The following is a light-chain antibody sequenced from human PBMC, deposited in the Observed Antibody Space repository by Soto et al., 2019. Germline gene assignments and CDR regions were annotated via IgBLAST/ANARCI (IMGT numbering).Light chain of an antibody. J-gene: IGLJ1*01. Sequence: QSVLTQPPSASGTPGQRVTISCSGSSSNIGSNYVYWYQQLPGTAPKLLIYRNNQRPSGVPDRFSGSKSGTSASLAISGLRSEDEADYHCAAWDDSLSAIYVFGTGTKVTVL. CDR3: AAWDDSLSAIYV. CDR2: RNN. V-gene: IGLV1-47*01. CDR1: SSNIGSNY.